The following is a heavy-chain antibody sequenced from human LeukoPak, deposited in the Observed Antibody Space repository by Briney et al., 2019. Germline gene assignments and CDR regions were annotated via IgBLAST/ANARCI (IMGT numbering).Heavy chain of an antibody. V-gene: IGHV4-4*07. D-gene: IGHD1-26*01. J-gene: IGHJ4*02. Sequence: SETLSLTCTVSGGSIGSYYWTWLRQPAGKGLEWIGRIYPSGSTNYNPSLTSRVTMSVDTSKNQFSLKLSSVTAADTAVYYCARENSGSYREFDYWGQGTLVTVSS. CDR1: GGSIGSYY. CDR3: ARENSGSYREFDY. CDR2: IYPSGST.